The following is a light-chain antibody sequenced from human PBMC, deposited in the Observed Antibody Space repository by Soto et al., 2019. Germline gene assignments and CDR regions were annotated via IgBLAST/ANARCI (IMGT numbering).Light chain of an antibody. J-gene: IGKJ1*01. CDR2: DAS. Sequence: ESVLTQSPATLSLSPGERATVSCRASQSIGLAIAWYQQKPGQATRLLIFDASQRATGIPARFRGSGSGTDFTISISSLEPEDFAVYYCQQRTDRPPWTFGQGTKWIS. V-gene: IGKV3-11*01. CDR1: QSIGLA. CDR3: QQRTDRPPWT.